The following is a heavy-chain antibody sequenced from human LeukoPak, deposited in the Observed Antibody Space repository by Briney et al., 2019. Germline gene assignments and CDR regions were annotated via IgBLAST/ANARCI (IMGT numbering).Heavy chain of an antibody. CDR1: QFY. V-gene: IGHV3-66*01. Sequence: GGSLRLSCAASQFYMNWVRQAPGKGLEWVSTIYSGGSTYYADSVKGRFIISRDNSKNTLYLQMNSLRAEDTAVYYCAKDGDYWGQGTLVTVSS. CDR2: IYSGGST. CDR3: AKDGDY. J-gene: IGHJ4*02.